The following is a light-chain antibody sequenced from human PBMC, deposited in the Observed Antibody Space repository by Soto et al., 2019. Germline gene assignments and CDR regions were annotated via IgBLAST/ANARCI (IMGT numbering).Light chain of an antibody. V-gene: IGKV3-20*01. CDR2: GAS. CDR3: QQYGSSPMYT. CDR1: QSVSSSY. J-gene: IGKJ2*01. Sequence: EIVLTQSPGTLSLSPGERATLSCRASQSVSSSYLAWYQQKPGQAPRLLIYGASSRATGIPDRFSGSGSGTDFTLTISRLEPEDFAVYYCQQYGSSPMYTFGHGTQLEIK.